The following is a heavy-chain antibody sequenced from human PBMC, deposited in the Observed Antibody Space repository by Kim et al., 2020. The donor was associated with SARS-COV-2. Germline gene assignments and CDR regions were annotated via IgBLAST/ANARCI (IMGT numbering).Heavy chain of an antibody. CDR2: IYYSGST. Sequence: SETLSLTCTVSGGSISSSSYYWGWIRQPPGKGLEWIGSIYYSGSTYYNPSLKSRVTISVDTSKNQFSLKLSSVTAADTAVYYCARTNYDSSGPGGDFDYWGQGTLVTVSS. V-gene: IGHV4-39*01. CDR3: ARTNYDSSGPGGDFDY. J-gene: IGHJ4*02. D-gene: IGHD3-22*01. CDR1: GGSISSSSYY.